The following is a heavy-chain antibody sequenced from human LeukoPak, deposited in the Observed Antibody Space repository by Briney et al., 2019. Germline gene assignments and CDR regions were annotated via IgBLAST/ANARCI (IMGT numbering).Heavy chain of an antibody. J-gene: IGHJ6*03. Sequence: GRSLRLSCAASGFTFDDYAMHWVRQAPGKGLEWVSGISWNSGSIGYADSVKGRFTISRDNAKNSLYLQMNSLRAEDTALYYCASGYGRDYYYYYMDVWGKGTTVTVSS. CDR1: GFTFDDYA. CDR2: ISWNSGSI. CDR3: ASGYGRDYYYYYMDV. V-gene: IGHV3-9*01. D-gene: IGHD5-12*01.